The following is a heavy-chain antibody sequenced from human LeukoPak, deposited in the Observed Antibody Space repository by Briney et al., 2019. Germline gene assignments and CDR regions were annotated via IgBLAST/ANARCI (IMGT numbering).Heavy chain of an antibody. D-gene: IGHD5-24*01. CDR3: ARDRREYISGPYYYYYYMDV. V-gene: IGHV4-39*07. CDR2: LYYSGST. Sequence: PGGSLRLSCAASGFTFSSYAMSWVRQPPGKGLDWIGSLYYSGSTYYNLSLKSRVTISVDTSKNQFSLKLSSVTAADTAVYYCARDRREYISGPYYYYYYMDVWGKGTTVTVSS. CDR1: GFTFSSYA. J-gene: IGHJ6*03.